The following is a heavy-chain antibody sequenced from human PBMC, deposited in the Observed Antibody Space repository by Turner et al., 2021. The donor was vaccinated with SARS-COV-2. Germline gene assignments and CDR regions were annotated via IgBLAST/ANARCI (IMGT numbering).Heavy chain of an antibody. Sequence: EVQLVDSGGGLVQPGGSLRLSCAASGFPFSSYWMSWVRQAPGKGLEWVANIDQDRSEKYYVGSVKGRFTISRDNAKNSLYLQVNSLRAEDTAVYYCARSELGLFFDYWGQGTLVTVSS. CDR1: GFPFSSYW. J-gene: IGHJ4*02. D-gene: IGHD7-27*01. CDR2: IDQDRSEK. V-gene: IGHV3-7*01. CDR3: ARSELGLFFDY.